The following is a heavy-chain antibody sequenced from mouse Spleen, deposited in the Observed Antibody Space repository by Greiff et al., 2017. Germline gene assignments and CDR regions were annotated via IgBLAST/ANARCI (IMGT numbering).Heavy chain of an antibody. CDR3: ARPGDYGTPFAY. CDR1: GYSFTGYY. CDR2: INPSTGGT. V-gene: IGHV1-42*01. J-gene: IGHJ3*01. Sequence: VQLQQSGPELVKPGASVKISCKASGYSFTGYYMNWVKQSPEKSLEWIGEINPSTGGTTYNQKFKAKATLTVDKSSSTAYMQLKSLTSEDSAVYYCARPGDYGTPFAYWGQGTLVTVSA. D-gene: IGHD1-1*01.